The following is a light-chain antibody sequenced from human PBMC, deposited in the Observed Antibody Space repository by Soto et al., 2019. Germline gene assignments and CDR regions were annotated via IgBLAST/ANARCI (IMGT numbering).Light chain of an antibody. V-gene: IGKV3-15*01. CDR1: QSVSSN. J-gene: IGKJ1*01. CDR2: GAS. Sequence: EVVMTQSPDSLSVSPGERATLSCRASQSVSSNLAWYQQKLGQAPRLLIYGASTRATGISARFSGSGSGTEFTLTISSIQSEDFAIYYCQQYKNWPRTFGQGTRVEIK. CDR3: QQYKNWPRT.